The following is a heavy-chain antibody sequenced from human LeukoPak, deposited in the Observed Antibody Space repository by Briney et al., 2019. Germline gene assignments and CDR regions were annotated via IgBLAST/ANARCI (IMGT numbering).Heavy chain of an antibody. Sequence: SVTVSCKASGGTFSSYAISWVRQAPGQGLEWMGRIIPILGIANYAQKFQGRVTITADKSTSTAYMELSSLRSEDTAVYSCARNDYSNYYYYGMDVWGQGTTVTVSS. CDR2: IIPILGIA. D-gene: IGHD4-11*01. V-gene: IGHV1-69*04. CDR3: ARNDYSNYYYYGMDV. CDR1: GGTFSSYA. J-gene: IGHJ6*02.